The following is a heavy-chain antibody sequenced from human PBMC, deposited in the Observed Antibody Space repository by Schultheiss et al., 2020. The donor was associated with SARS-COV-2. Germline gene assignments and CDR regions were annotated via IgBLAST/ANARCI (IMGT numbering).Heavy chain of an antibody. V-gene: IGHV3-33*01. CDR1: GFTFSSYG. CDR2: IWYDGSNK. D-gene: IGHD5-24*01. J-gene: IGHJ3*02. CDR3: ARASRDGYPDAFDI. Sequence: AGSLRLSCAASGFTFSSYGMHWVRQAPGKGLEWVAVIWYDGSNKYYADSVKGRFTISRDNSKNTLYLQMRSLRAEDTAVYYCARASRDGYPDAFDIWGQGTMVTVSS.